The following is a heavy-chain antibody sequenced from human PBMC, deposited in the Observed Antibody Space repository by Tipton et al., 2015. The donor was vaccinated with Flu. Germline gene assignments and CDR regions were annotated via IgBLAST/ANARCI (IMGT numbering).Heavy chain of an antibody. CDR3: ARERLMYQEQNRYYYYAMDV. Sequence: SLRLSCAASGFSFNDYYMSWIRQAPGKGLEWLSYISSSADTIYYADSVKGRFTISRDNAENSLYLQMNSLRAEDTAVYYCARERLMYQEQNRYYYYAMDVWGQGTTVTVSS. CDR1: GFSFNDYY. D-gene: IGHD1-26*01. J-gene: IGHJ6*02. V-gene: IGHV3-11*01. CDR2: ISSSADTI.